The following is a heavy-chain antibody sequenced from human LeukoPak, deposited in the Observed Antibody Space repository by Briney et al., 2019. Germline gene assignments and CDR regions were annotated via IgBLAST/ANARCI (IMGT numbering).Heavy chain of an antibody. J-gene: IGHJ3*02. CDR1: GYTFTGYY. V-gene: IGHV1-2*02. Sequence: ASVKVSCKASGYTFTGYYMHWVRQAPGQGLEWMGWINPNSGGTNYAQKFQGRVTMTRDKSIRTAYMELSRLTSDDTAVYYCARNIWFGESADAFDIWGQGTMVTVSS. CDR2: INPNSGGT. CDR3: ARNIWFGESADAFDI. D-gene: IGHD3-10*01.